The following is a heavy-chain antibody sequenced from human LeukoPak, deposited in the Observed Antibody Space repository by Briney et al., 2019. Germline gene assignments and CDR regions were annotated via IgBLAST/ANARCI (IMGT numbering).Heavy chain of an antibody. Sequence: PGGSLRLSCAASGFTFSSYEMNWVRQAPGKGLEWVSYISSSGSTIYYADSVKGRFTISRDNAKNSLYLQMNSLRAEDTAIYYCARDPGGSGRHYNWFDPWGQGTLVTVSS. CDR2: ISSSGSTI. V-gene: IGHV3-48*03. CDR3: ARDPGGSGRHYNWFDP. J-gene: IGHJ5*02. D-gene: IGHD3-10*01. CDR1: GFTFSSYE.